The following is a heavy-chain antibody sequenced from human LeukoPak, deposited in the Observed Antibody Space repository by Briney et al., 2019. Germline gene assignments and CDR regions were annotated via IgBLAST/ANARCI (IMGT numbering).Heavy chain of an antibody. CDR2: ISGSGGST. CDR1: KFTFSNYA. Sequence: GGSLRLSCTASKFTFSNYAMSWVRQAPGKGLEWVSVISGSGGSTYYVDSVKGRFTISRDNPKDTLFLQMNSLRTEDTAVYYCAKRSNFWTGYLDYWGQGTLVTVSS. D-gene: IGHD3/OR15-3a*01. CDR3: AKRSNFWTGYLDY. J-gene: IGHJ4*02. V-gene: IGHV3-23*01.